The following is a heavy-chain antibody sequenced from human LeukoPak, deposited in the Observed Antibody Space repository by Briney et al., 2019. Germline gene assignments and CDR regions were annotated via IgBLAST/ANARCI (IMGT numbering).Heavy chain of an antibody. D-gene: IGHD3-10*01. Sequence: ASVKVSCKASGYTFTSYGISWARQAPGQGLEWMGWISAYNGNTNYAQKLQGRVTMTTDTSTSTAYMELRSLRSDDTAVYYCARVEITMVRGPDRVDYWGQGTLVTVSS. CDR2: ISAYNGNT. CDR1: GYTFTSYG. V-gene: IGHV1-18*04. CDR3: ARVEITMVRGPDRVDY. J-gene: IGHJ4*02.